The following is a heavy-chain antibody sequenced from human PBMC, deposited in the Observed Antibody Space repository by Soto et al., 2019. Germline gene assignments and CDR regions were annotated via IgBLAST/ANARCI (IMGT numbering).Heavy chain of an antibody. CDR2: ISASGGLK. J-gene: IGHJ5*02. D-gene: IGHD1-26*01. CDR1: GFTFTNYA. Sequence: SGGDLRQPGGSLRLSCAASGFTFTNYAMTWVRQTPGKGLEWVSGISASGGLKYYADSVQGRFTVSRDNSKNILYLQMDNLRDEDTALYYCAREVGAPSGWLDPWGQGTQVTVSS. V-gene: IGHV3-23*01. CDR3: AREVGAPSGWLDP.